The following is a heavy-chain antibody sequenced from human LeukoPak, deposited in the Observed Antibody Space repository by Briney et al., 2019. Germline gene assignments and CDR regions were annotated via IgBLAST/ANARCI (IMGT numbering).Heavy chain of an antibody. CDR2: ISNSYGST. CDR3: AKATGYLL. J-gene: IGHJ4*02. D-gene: IGHD1-14*01. CDR1: GFTFSSYA. Sequence: GGSLRLSCAASGFTFSSYAMSWVRQAPGKGLEWVSTISNSYGSTYYADSVKCRFTISRDNSENTLYLQMNSLRAEDTAVYYCAKATGYLLWGQGTLVTVSS. V-gene: IGHV3-23*01.